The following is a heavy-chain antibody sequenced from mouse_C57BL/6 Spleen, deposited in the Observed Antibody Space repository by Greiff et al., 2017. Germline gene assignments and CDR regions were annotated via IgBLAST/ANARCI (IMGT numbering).Heavy chain of an antibody. V-gene: IGHV5-2*01. CDR2: INSDGGST. Sequence: DVQLVESGGGLVQPGESLKLSCESNEYEFPSHDMSWVRKTPEKRLELVAAINSDGGSTYYPDTMERRFIISRDNTKKTLYLQMSSLRSEDTALYYCARHGWDYDGGGYAMDYWGQGTSVTVSS. D-gene: IGHD2-4*01. CDR3: ARHGWDYDGGGYAMDY. J-gene: IGHJ4*01. CDR1: EYEFPSHD.